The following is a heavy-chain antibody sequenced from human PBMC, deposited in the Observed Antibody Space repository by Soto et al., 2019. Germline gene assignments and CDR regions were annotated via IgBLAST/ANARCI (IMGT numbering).Heavy chain of an antibody. V-gene: IGHV1-18*01. CDR2: ISAYNGNT. Sequence: ASVKVSCKASGYTFTSYGISWVRQAPGQGLEWMGWISAYNGNTNYAQKLQGRVTMTTDTSTSTAYMELRSLRSDDTAVYYCARDLTYYDILTGYGGSYYYYGMDVWGQGTTVTVSS. J-gene: IGHJ6*02. D-gene: IGHD3-9*01. CDR3: ARDLTYYDILTGYGGSYYYYGMDV. CDR1: GYTFTSYG.